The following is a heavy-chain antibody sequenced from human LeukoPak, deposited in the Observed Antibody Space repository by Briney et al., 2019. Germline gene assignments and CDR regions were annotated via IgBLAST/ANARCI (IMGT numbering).Heavy chain of an antibody. D-gene: IGHD6-13*01. CDR1: GFTVSSNY. J-gene: IGHJ5*01. V-gene: IGHV3-53*01. CDR2: IYSGGST. CDR3: AAGSSSISRIDS. Sequence: PGGSLRLSCAASGFTVSSNYMSWVRQAPGKGLEWVSVIYSGGSTYYADSVTGRFTISRDNSKNTLYLQMNSLRAEDTAVYYCAAGSSSISRIDSWGQGTLVTVSS.